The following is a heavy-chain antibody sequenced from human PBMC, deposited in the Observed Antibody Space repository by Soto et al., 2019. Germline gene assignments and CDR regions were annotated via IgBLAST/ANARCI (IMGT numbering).Heavy chain of an antibody. CDR2: INHSGST. CDR3: ARDHYCSSTSCYGGMDV. CDR1: GGSFSGYY. Sequence: SETLSLTCAVYGGSFSGYYWSWIRQPPGKGLEWIGEINHSGSTNYNPSLKSRVTISVDTSKNQFSLKLSSVTAADTAVYYCARDHYCSSTSCYGGMDVWGQGTTVTVSS. J-gene: IGHJ6*02. D-gene: IGHD2-2*01. V-gene: IGHV4-34*01.